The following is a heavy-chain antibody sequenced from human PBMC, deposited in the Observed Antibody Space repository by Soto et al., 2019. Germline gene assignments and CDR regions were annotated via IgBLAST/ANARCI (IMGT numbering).Heavy chain of an antibody. V-gene: IGHV1-69*12. Sequence: QVQLVQSGAEVKKPGSSVKVSCKTSGGTFRTSAISWVRQAPGQRLEWMGGIMPVFPTPDYAQKFQGRVTITADESPSTAYMELSSLRSEDTAVYYCARDKDRQQLGGNYYYIMDVWGQGTTVTVSS. D-gene: IGHD3-3*02. CDR2: IMPVFPTP. CDR3: ARDKDRQQLGGNYYYIMDV. J-gene: IGHJ6*01. CDR1: GGTFRTSA.